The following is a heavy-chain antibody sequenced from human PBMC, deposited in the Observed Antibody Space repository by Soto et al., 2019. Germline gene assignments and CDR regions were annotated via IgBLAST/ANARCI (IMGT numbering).Heavy chain of an antibody. CDR2: IKSKTDGGTA. V-gene: IGHV3-15*01. D-gene: IGHD3-9*01. CDR3: TTGIYHDTLTGYHNVAY. CDR1: GFNLSHPW. J-gene: IGHJ4*02. Sequence: GGSLRLSCVASGFNLSHPWMTWVRQAAGKGLEWVGRIKSKTDGGTADYAAPVKGRATISRDDSKNTVYLQMNSLKTEDTAVYYCTTGIYHDTLTGYHNVAYWGQGALVTVSS.